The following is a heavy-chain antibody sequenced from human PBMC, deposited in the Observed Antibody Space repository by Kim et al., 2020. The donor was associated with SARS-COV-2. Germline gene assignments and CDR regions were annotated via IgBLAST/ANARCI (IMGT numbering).Heavy chain of an antibody. J-gene: IGHJ4*02. Sequence: ASVKGRFRIDRDNAKHTLSLQMNSLRAEDTAVYYCARDHSPLSYGFLGARWGQGTLVTVSS. V-gene: IGHV3-74*01. D-gene: IGHD5-18*01. CDR3: ARDHSPLSYGFLGAR.